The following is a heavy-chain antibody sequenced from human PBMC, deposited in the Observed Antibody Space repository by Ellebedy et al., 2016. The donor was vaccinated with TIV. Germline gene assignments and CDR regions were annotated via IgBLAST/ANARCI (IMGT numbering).Heavy chain of an antibody. D-gene: IGHD3-10*01. CDR3: AKDKGSGTYYNLYFGMDV. V-gene: IGHV3-30*18. CDR1: GFTFSPYG. J-gene: IGHJ6*02. CDR2: ISYDGSDK. Sequence: GESLKISCAASGFTFSPYGFHWVRQAPGKGLEWVATISYDGSDKYYTESVKGRFTISKDNSKNTLFLQMNSLRAEDTAVYYCAKDKGSGTYYNLYFGMDVWGQGTTVIVAS.